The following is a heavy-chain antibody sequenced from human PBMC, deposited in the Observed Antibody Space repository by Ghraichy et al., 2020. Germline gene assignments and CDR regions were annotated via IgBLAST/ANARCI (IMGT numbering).Heavy chain of an antibody. CDR1: GGSFSGYY. CDR2: INHSGST. D-gene: IGHD3-10*01. J-gene: IGHJ3*02. Sequence: SETLSLTCAVYGGSFSGYYWSWIRQPPGKGLEWIGEINHSGSTNYNPSLKSRVTISVDTSKNQFSLKLSSVTAADTAVYYCARGSGRRPLRGRTFDIWGQGTMVTVSS. CDR3: ARGSGRRPLRGRTFDI. V-gene: IGHV4-34*01.